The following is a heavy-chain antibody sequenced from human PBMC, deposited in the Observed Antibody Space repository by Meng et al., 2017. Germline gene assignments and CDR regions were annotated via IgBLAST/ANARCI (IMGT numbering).Heavy chain of an antibody. D-gene: IGHD4-23*01. CDR2: IIPIFGTA. V-gene: IGHV1-69*06. J-gene: IGHJ4*02. Sequence: VLLVRAGVEVKKPGSSVKAACKALGGSVGSYAISWVRQAPGQGLEWMGGIIPIFGTANYAQKFQGRVTITADKSTSTAYKELSSLRSEDTAVYYCARGVGYGGNSLYFDYWGQGTLVTVSS. CDR3: ARGVGYGGNSLYFDY. CDR1: GGSVGSYA.